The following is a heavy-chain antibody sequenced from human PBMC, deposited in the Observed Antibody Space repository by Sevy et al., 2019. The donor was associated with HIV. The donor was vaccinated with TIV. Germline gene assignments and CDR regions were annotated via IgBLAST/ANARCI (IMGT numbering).Heavy chain of an antibody. Sequence: GVSLRLSCAASGLTLSYAWMNWVRQAPGKGLEWVGHIKSESDGGTTDFATPVKGRFIISRDDSKNTLYLQMNSLKTGDTALYYCTARNFDFWGRGTLVTVSS. CDR3: TARNFDF. CDR1: GLTLSYAW. V-gene: IGHV3-15*07. CDR2: IKSESDGGTT. J-gene: IGHJ4*02.